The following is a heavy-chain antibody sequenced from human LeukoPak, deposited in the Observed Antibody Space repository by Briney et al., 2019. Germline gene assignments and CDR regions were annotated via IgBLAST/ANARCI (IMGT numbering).Heavy chain of an antibody. CDR3: AIAGYSGYDYFEY. CDR2: ISGSGGST. D-gene: IGHD5-12*01. CDR1: GFTFSSYA. J-gene: IGHJ4*02. Sequence: GGSLRLSCAASGFTFSSYAMSWVRQAPGKGLEWVSAISGSGGSTYYADSVKGRFTISRDNSKNTLYLQMNSPRAEDTAVYYCAIAGYSGYDYFEYPGEGTLVSVSS. V-gene: IGHV3-23*01.